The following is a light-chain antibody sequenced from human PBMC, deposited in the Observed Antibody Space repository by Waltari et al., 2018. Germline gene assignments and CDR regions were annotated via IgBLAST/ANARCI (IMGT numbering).Light chain of an antibody. CDR1: SSVGGSSNL. CDR2: EES. J-gene: IGLJ2*01. V-gene: IGLV2-23*01. Sequence: QSALTQPASVSGSPGQSITISCPGPSSVGGSSNLVSWYQQHPVKVPKLMIYEESKRPSGLSNRFSGSKSGNTASLTISGLQAEDEADYYCCSYAAGGSSVLFGGGTKLTVL. CDR3: CSYAAGGSSVL.